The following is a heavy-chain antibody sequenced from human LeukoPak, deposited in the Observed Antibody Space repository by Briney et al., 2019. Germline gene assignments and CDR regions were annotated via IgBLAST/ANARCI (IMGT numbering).Heavy chain of an antibody. J-gene: IGHJ4*02. D-gene: IGHD3-10*01. Sequence: GASVKVSCKASGYTFTSYGISWVRQAPGQGREWMGWISAYNGNTNYAQKLQGRVTMTTDTSTSTAYMELRSLRSDDTAVYYCARLPLWFGELPPYYFDYWGQGTLVTVSS. CDR2: ISAYNGNT. CDR1: GYTFTSYG. CDR3: ARLPLWFGELPPYYFDY. V-gene: IGHV1-18*01.